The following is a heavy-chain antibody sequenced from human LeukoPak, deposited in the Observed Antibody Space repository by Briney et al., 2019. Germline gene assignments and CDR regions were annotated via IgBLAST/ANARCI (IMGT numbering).Heavy chain of an antibody. Sequence: SETLSLTCTVSGGSISSSSYYWGWIRQPPGKGLEWIGSIYYSESTNYNPSLKSRVTISVDTSKNQFSLKLSSVTAADTAVYYCARRGGANWFDPWGQGTLVTVSS. CDR1: GGSISSSSYY. D-gene: IGHD3-10*01. V-gene: IGHV4-39*01. J-gene: IGHJ5*02. CDR3: ARRGGANWFDP. CDR2: IYYSEST.